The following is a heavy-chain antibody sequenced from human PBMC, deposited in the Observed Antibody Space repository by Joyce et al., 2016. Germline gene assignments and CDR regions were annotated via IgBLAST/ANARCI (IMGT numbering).Heavy chain of an antibody. D-gene: IGHD5-24*01. CDR3: ARDPRDGYNPSFDY. Sequence: EVQLVESGGGLVQPGGSLRLSCAASGFTFSSYWMSWVRPAPGKGLEWVANINKEGSEKYYVDSLKGRFTISRDNAKNSLYLQMNSLRAEDTAVYYCARDPRDGYNPSFDYWGQGTLVTVSS. CDR2: INKEGSEK. J-gene: IGHJ4*02. V-gene: IGHV3-7*01. CDR1: GFTFSSYW.